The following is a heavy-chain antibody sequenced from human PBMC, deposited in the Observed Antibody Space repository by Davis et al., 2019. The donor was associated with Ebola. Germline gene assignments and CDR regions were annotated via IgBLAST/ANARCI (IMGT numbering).Heavy chain of an antibody. V-gene: IGHV3-30*03. D-gene: IGHD1-26*01. CDR2: ISYDGSNK. CDR1: GFTFSSYG. Sequence: GESLKISCAASGFTFSSYGMHWVRQAPGKGLEWVAVISYDGSNKYYADSVKGRFTISRDNSKNTLYLQMNSLRDEDTAVYYCAREAYSGTLRFDYWGQGTLVTVSS. J-gene: IGHJ4*02. CDR3: AREAYSGTLRFDY.